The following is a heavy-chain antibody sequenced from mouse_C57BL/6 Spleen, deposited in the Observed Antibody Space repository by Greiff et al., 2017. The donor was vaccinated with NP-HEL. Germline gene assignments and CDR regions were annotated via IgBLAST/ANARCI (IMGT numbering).Heavy chain of an antibody. J-gene: IGHJ1*03. CDR1: GFTFSDYY. V-gene: IGHV5-16*01. CDR3: AREDGSSYEGYFDV. D-gene: IGHD1-1*01. CDR2: INYDGSST. Sequence: EVKVVESEGGLVQPGSSMKLSCTASGFTFSDYYMAWVRQVPEKGLEWVANINYDGSSTYYLDSLKSRFIISRDNAKNILYLQMSSLKSEDTATYYGAREDGSSYEGYFDVWGTGTTVTVSS.